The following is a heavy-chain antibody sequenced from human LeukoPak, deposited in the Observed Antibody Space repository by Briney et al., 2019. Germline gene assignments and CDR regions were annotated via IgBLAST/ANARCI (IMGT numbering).Heavy chain of an antibody. D-gene: IGHD5-24*01. V-gene: IGHV4-59*01. J-gene: IGHJ4*02. CDR1: GXSISSYY. Sequence: SETLSLTCTVSGXSISSYYGSWIRQPPGKGLEWIGFIFYSGSTNYNPSVKSRVTISVDTSKNQFSLKLRPVTAADTAVYYCAREDGYNSPYYFDYWGQGTLVTVSS. CDR2: IFYSGST. CDR3: AREDGYNSPYYFDY.